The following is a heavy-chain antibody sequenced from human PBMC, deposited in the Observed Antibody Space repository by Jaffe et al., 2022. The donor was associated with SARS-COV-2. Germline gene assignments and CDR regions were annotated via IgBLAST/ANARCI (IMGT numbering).Heavy chain of an antibody. V-gene: IGHV3-48*02. D-gene: IGHD3-22*01. J-gene: IGHJ3*02. Sequence: EVQLVESGGGLVQPGGSLRLSCAASGFTFSSYSMNWVRQAPGKGLEWVSYISSSSSTIYYADSVKGRFTISRDNAKNSLYLQMNSLRDEDTAVYYCARDPRPLYYYEPDDAFDIWGQGTMVTVSS. CDR3: ARDPRPLYYYEPDDAFDI. CDR2: ISSSSSTI. CDR1: GFTFSSYS.